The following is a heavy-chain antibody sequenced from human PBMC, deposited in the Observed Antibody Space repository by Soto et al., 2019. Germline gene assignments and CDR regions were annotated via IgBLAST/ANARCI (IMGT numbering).Heavy chain of an antibody. CDR1: GGTFSSYT. D-gene: IGHD3-3*01. J-gene: IGHJ4*02. V-gene: IGHV1-69*02. CDR3: ARGGRTDPDFWSGYYPFDY. CDR2: IIPILGIA. Sequence: QVQLVQSGAEVKKPGSSVKVSCKASGGTFSSYTISWVRQAPGQGLEWMGRIIPILGIANYEQKFQGRVTITADKSTSTAYMELSSLRSEDTAVYYCARGGRTDPDFWSGYYPFDYWGQGTLVTVSS.